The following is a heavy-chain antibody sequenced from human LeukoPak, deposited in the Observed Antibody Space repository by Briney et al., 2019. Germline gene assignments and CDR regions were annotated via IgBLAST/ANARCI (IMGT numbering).Heavy chain of an antibody. V-gene: IGHV3-9*01. CDR1: GFTFDDYA. CDR3: AKDFRYDLLTGCENRKSCGGAFDI. CDR2: ISWNSGSI. D-gene: IGHD3-9*01. Sequence: PGGSLRLSCAASGFTFDDYAFHWVRQAPGKGLEWVSGISWNSGSIGYADSVKGRFTISRDNAKNSLYLQMNSLRAEDTALYYCAKDFRYDLLTGCENRKSCGGAFDIWGQGTMVTVSS. J-gene: IGHJ3*02.